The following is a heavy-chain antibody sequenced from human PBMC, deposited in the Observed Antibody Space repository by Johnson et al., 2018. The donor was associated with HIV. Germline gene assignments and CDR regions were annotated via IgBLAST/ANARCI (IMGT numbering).Heavy chain of an antibody. D-gene: IGHD3-22*01. CDR2: IRSDVSTR. CDR1: GFTFSSYG. CDR3: ARDRGYWDAFDI. J-gene: IGHJ3*02. V-gene: IGHV3-30*02. Sequence: QMLLVESGGGVVQPGGSLRLSCAASGFTFSSYGMHWVRQAPGKGLEWVTFIRSDVSTRNYAVSVKGRFSISRDNAKHSLYLQMNSLRAEDTAVYYCARDRGYWDAFDIWGQGTMVTVSS.